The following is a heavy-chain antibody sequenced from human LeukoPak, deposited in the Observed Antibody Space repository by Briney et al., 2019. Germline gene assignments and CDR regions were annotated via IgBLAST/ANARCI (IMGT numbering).Heavy chain of an antibody. Sequence: PGRSLRLSCAASGFTFSSYGMHWVRQAPGKGLEWVAVIWYDGSNKYYADSVKGRFTISRDNSKNTLYLQMNSLRAEDTAVYYCARDGDGYDYGDYRVGAFDIWGQGTMVTVSS. V-gene: IGHV3-33*01. D-gene: IGHD4-17*01. CDR3: ARDGDGYDYGDYRVGAFDI. CDR2: IWYDGSNK. CDR1: GFTFSSYG. J-gene: IGHJ3*02.